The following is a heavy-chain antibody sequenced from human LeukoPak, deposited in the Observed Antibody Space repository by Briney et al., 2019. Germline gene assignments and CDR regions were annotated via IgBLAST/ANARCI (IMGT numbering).Heavy chain of an antibody. D-gene: IGHD3-10*01. J-gene: IGHJ4*02. CDR1: GGSFSGYY. V-gene: IGHV4-34*01. Sequence: SETLSLTCAVYGGSFSGYYWSWIRQPPGRGLEWIGEINHSGSTNYNPSLKSRVTISVDTSKNQFSLKLSSVTAVDTAVYYCASRYYYRSGRRYYFDYWGQGTLVTVSS. CDR2: INHSGST. CDR3: ASRYYYRSGRRYYFDY.